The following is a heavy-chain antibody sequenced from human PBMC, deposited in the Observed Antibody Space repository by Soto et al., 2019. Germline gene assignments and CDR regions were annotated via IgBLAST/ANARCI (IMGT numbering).Heavy chain of an antibody. CDR2: IYYSGST. V-gene: IGHV4-31*03. CDR1: GGSISSGGYY. CDR3: ARGKEDIVVVVAATTGFDP. Sequence: SETLSLTCTVSGGSISSGGYYWSWIRQQPGKGLEWIGYIYYSGSTYYNPSLKSRVTISVDTSKNQFSLKLSSVTAADTAVYYCARGKEDIVVVVAATTGFDPWGQGTLVTVSS. J-gene: IGHJ5*02. D-gene: IGHD2-15*01.